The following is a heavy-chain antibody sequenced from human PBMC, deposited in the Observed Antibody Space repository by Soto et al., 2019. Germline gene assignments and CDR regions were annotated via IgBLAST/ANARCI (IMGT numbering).Heavy chain of an antibody. CDR3: AKDPTLTYYYGSGIYYNIHYYYGMDV. V-gene: IGHV3-23*01. CDR2: ISGSGGST. D-gene: IGHD3-10*01. J-gene: IGHJ6*02. CDR1: GFTFSSYA. Sequence: GGSLRLSCAASGFTFSSYAMSWVRQAPGKGLEWVSAISGSGGSTYYADSVKGRLTISRDNSKNTLYLQMNSLRAEDTAVYYCAKDPTLTYYYGSGIYYNIHYYYGMDVWGQGTTVTVSS.